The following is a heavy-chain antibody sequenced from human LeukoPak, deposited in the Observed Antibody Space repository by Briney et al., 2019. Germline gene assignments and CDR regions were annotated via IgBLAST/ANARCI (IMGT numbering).Heavy chain of an antibody. CDR3: ARDYYDISGYYGQFDP. Sequence: SVKVSCKASGGTFSSYAISWVTQAPGHGLEWRGGIIPIFGTANYAQKFQGRVTITTDESTSTAYMELSSLRSEDTAVYYCARDYYDISGYYGQFDPWGQGTLVTVSS. CDR1: GGTFSSYA. D-gene: IGHD3-22*01. V-gene: IGHV1-69*05. J-gene: IGHJ5*02. CDR2: IIPIFGTA.